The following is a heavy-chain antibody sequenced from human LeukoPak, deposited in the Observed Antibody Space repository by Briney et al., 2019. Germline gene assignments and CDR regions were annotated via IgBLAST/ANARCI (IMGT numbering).Heavy chain of an antibody. CDR1: GGSFSGYY. Sequence: PSETLSLTCAVYGGSFSGYYWSWIRQPPGKGLEWIGEINHSGSTNYNPSLKSRVTISVDTSKNQFSLKLSSVTAADTAVYYCARFRYGITGTYDAFDIWGQGTMVNVSS. D-gene: IGHD1-20*01. J-gene: IGHJ3*02. CDR3: ARFRYGITGTYDAFDI. V-gene: IGHV4-34*01. CDR2: INHSGST.